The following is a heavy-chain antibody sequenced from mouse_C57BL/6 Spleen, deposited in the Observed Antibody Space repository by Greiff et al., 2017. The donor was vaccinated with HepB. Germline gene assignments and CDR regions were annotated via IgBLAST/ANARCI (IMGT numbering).Heavy chain of an antibody. V-gene: IGHV10-1*01. Sequence: EVMLVESGGGLVQPKGSLKLSCAASGFSFNTYAMNWVRQAPGKGLEWVARIRSKSNNYATYYADSVKDRFTISRDDSESMLYLQMNNLKTEDTAMYYCVRHDYYGNYRGYYAMDYWGQGTSVTVSS. CDR3: VRHDYYGNYRGYYAMDY. CDR1: GFSFNTYA. J-gene: IGHJ4*01. D-gene: IGHD2-1*01. CDR2: IRSKSNNYAT.